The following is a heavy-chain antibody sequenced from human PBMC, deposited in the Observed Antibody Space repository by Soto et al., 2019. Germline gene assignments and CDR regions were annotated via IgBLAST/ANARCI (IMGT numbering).Heavy chain of an antibody. Sequence: EVQLVESGGGLVQPGGSLRLSCAASGYVFSSYWMHWVRQVPGKGLVWVSRITNDGSSTSYADSVNGRFTISRDNAKNTLYLQMNSLSGEDTAVYYCAGGVQGSRYFELWGRGTLVTVSS. CDR1: GYVFSSYW. V-gene: IGHV3-74*01. CDR2: ITNDGSST. J-gene: IGHJ2*01. CDR3: AGGVQGSRYFEL.